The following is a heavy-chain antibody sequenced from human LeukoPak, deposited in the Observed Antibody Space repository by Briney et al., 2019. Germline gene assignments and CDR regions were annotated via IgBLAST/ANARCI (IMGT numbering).Heavy chain of an antibody. Sequence: GESLKISCKGSGYSFTSYWIGWVRQMPGKGLEWMGIIYPGDSDTRYSPSFQGQVTISADKSISTAYLQWSSLKASDTAMYYCARHVAPYYGSGSYYYDYWGQETLVTVSS. D-gene: IGHD3-10*01. V-gene: IGHV5-51*01. CDR3: ARHVAPYYGSGSYYYDY. J-gene: IGHJ4*02. CDR1: GYSFTSYW. CDR2: IYPGDSDT.